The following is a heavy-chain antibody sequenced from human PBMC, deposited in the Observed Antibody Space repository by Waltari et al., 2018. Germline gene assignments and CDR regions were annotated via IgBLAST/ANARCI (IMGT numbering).Heavy chain of an antibody. Sequence: QVQLQQWGAGLVKPSETLSLTCAVYGGSFSDYYWSWTRQPPGKGLEWIGEINQSGRTKYNPSLKSRVTISVDRSKNQFSLNLRSVTAADTAVYYCASSSDAGDYWGQGTLVTVSS. D-gene: IGHD6-13*01. V-gene: IGHV4-34*01. CDR2: INQSGRT. CDR1: GGSFSDYY. J-gene: IGHJ4*02. CDR3: ASSSDAGDY.